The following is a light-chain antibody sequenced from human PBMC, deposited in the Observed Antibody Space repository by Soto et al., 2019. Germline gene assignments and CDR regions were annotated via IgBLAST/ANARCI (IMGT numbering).Light chain of an antibody. V-gene: IGKV4-1*01. CDR2: WAS. CDR3: QQYCSSPWT. J-gene: IGKJ1*01. CDR1: QSVLYSSSNKNY. Sequence: DIVMTQSPDSLAVSLGERATINCRSSQSVLYSSSNKNYLAWYQQKPGQPPKLLIYWASTRESGVPDRFSGSGCGTDFTPTISSLQAEDVAVYYCQQYCSSPWTFGQGTKVEIK.